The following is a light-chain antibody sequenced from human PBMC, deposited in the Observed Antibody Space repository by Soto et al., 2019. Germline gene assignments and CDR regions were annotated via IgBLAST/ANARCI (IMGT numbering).Light chain of an antibody. Sequence: EIVLTQSPATLSLYPGERATLSCRASQSVSSYLAWYQQKPGQAPRLLIYDASNRATGIPARFSGSGSGTDFTLTISSLEPEDFAVYYCQQRSNWPGTFGQGTKV. J-gene: IGKJ1*01. V-gene: IGKV3-11*01. CDR2: DAS. CDR1: QSVSSY. CDR3: QQRSNWPGT.